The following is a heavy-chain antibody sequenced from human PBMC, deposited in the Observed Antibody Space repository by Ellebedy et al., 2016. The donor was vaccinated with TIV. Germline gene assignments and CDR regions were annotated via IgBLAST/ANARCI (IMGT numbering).Heavy chain of an antibody. Sequence: SETLSLTCTVSGGSISSSSYYWGWIRQPPGKGLEWIGSIYYSGNTYYNPSLKSRVTISVDTSKNQFSLKLSSVTAADTAMYYCTRGGTSYSDYWGQGTLVTVSS. J-gene: IGHJ4*02. V-gene: IGHV4-39*07. D-gene: IGHD1-1*01. CDR3: TRGGTSYSDY. CDR2: IYYSGNT. CDR1: GGSISSSSYY.